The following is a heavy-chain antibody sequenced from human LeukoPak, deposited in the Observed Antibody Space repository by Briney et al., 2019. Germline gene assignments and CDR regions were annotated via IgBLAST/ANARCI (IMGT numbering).Heavy chain of an antibody. CDR2: IYYSGSS. J-gene: IGHJ4*02. V-gene: IGHV4-39*07. CDR3: ARLSGYYLS. CDR1: GGSISSSSSY. Sequence: PSETLSLTCSVSGGSISSSSSYWGWIRQPPGKGLEWIGSIYYSGSSFDNPALKSRVTISVDTSKNQFSLKLSSVTAADTAVYYCARLSGYYLSWGQGTLVTVSS. D-gene: IGHD3-22*01.